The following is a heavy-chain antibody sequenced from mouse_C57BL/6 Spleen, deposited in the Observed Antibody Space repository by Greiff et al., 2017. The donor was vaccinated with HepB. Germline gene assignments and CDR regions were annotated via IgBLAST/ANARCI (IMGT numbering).Heavy chain of an antibody. V-gene: IGHV1-26*01. CDR1: GYTFTDYY. Sequence: VQLQQSGPELVKPGASVKISCKASGYTFTDYYMNWVKQSHGKSLEWIGDINPNNGGTSYNQKFKGKATLTVDKSSSTAYMELRSLTSEDSAVYYCARWGYYGSSYVDYAMDYWGQGTSVTVSS. J-gene: IGHJ4*01. D-gene: IGHD1-1*01. CDR2: INPNNGGT. CDR3: ARWGYYGSSYVDYAMDY.